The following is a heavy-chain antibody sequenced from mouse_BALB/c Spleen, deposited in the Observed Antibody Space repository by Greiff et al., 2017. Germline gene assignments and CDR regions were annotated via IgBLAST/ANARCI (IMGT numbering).Heavy chain of an antibody. V-gene: IGHV5-6-5*01. Sequence: EVQGVESGGGLVKPGGSLKLSCAASGFTFSSYAMSWVRQTPEKRLEWVASISSGGSTYYPDSVKGRFTISRDNARNILYLQMSSLRSEDTAMYYCAREGNGYYYWGQGTTLTVSS. CDR2: ISSGGST. J-gene: IGHJ2*01. CDR1: GFTFSSYA. CDR3: AREGNGYYY. D-gene: IGHD2-3*01.